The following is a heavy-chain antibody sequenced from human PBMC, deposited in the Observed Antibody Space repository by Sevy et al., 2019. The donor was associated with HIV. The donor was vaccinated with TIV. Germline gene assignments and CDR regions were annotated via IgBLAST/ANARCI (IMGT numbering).Heavy chain of an antibody. J-gene: IGHJ4*02. Sequence: ASVKVSCKASGYTFTFYDINWVRQATGQGLEWVGWMNPNSGNTGYAQKFQGGVTMTRNTSISTAYMELSSLRSEDTAVFYCARGASLYSSSIIEYDYWGQGTLVTVSS. CDR1: GYTFTFYD. D-gene: IGHD6-6*01. V-gene: IGHV1-8*01. CDR3: ARGASLYSSSIIEYDY. CDR2: MNPNSGNT.